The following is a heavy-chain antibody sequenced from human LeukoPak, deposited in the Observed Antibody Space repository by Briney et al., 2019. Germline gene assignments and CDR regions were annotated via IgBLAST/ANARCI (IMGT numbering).Heavy chain of an antibody. D-gene: IGHD5-12*01. J-gene: IGHJ5*02. CDR1: GGSFGGYY. V-gene: IGHV4-34*01. CDR3: ARGLGGYDP. CDR2: INHSGST. Sequence: SETLSLTCAVYGGSFGGYYWSWIRQPPGKGLEWIGEINHSGSTNYNPSLKSRFTISVDTSKNQFSLKLSSVTAADTAVYYCARGLGGYDPWGQGTLVTVSS.